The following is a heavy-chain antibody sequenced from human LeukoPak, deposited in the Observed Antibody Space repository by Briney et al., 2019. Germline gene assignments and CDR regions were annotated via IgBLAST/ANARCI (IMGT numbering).Heavy chain of an antibody. J-gene: IGHJ5*02. CDR3: ARLTQVVAATQGNWFDP. V-gene: IGHV5-51*01. D-gene: IGHD2-15*01. CDR1: GYSFTSYW. Sequence: GESLKISCKGSGYSFTSYWIGWVRQMPGKGLEWMGIIYPGDSDTRYSPSFQGQVTISADKSTSTAYLQWSSLKASDTAMYYCARLTQVVAATQGNWFDPWGQGTLVTVSS. CDR2: IYPGDSDT.